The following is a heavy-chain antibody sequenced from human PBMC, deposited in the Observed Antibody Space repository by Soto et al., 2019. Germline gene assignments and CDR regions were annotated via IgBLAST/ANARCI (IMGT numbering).Heavy chain of an antibody. D-gene: IGHD6-13*01. CDR3: ATYSSPFDY. CDR1: EFSFSSYA. CDR2: ISATGTTT. J-gene: IGHJ4*02. V-gene: IGHV3-23*01. Sequence: VRLSCAASEFSFSSYALNWVRQAPGKGLEWASAISATGTTTYYADSVKGRFTISRDNSKRTLFLQMDSLSPEDTAVYYCATYSSPFDYWGQGTLVTVSS.